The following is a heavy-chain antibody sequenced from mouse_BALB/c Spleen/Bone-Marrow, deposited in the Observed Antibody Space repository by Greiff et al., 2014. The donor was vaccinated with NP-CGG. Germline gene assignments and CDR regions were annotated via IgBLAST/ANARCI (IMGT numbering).Heavy chain of an antibody. V-gene: IGHV1S41*01. CDR2: IAPGSGST. D-gene: IGHD2-1*01. J-gene: IGHJ3*01. CDR1: GYTFTSYW. Sequence: DLVKPGASVKLFCKASGYTFTSYWINWIKQRPGQGLEWIGRIAPGSGSTYYNEMFKGKATLTVDTSSSSAYIQLSSLSSDDSAVYFCAREDMGYGNYDWSAYWGQGTLVTVSA. CDR3: AREDMGYGNYDWSAY.